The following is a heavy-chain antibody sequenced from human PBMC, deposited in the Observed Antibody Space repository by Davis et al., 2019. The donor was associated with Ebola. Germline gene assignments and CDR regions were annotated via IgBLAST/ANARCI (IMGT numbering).Heavy chain of an antibody. D-gene: IGHD3-10*01. V-gene: IGHV1-18*01. J-gene: IGHJ4*02. CDR2: ITTHNGKT. CDR3: ARKGSGSYFLSN. Sequence: ASVKVSCKASGYTFTSYDITWVRQAPGQGLEWLGWITTHNGKTEYTQKVQGRVTMTTDTSTSTAYLEMRNLRSDDTAVYYCARKGSGSYFLSNWGQGTQVTVSS. CDR1: GYTFTSYD.